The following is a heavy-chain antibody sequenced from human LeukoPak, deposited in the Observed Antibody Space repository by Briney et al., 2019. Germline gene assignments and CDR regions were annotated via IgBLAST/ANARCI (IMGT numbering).Heavy chain of an antibody. CDR3: ASQDYYDSSGHDY. CDR1: GGSFSGYY. V-gene: IGHV4-34*01. J-gene: IGHJ4*02. Sequence: PSETLSLTCAVYGGSFSGYYWSWIRQPPGKGLEWIGEINHSGSTNYNPSLKSRVTISVDTSKNQFSLKLSSVTAADTAVYYCASQDYYDSSGHDYWGQGTLVTVSS. CDR2: INHSGST. D-gene: IGHD3-22*01.